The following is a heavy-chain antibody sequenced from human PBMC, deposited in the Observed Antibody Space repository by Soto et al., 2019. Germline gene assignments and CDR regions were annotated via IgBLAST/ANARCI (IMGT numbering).Heavy chain of an antibody. V-gene: IGHV3-9*01. CDR3: AKGFSRYFDS. CDR1: GCTCVDYA. Sequence: GRPLRLSCGASGCTCVDYAMSRIRQVPGKGLEWVSGISWNISAIGYADAVKGRFTISRNNAKNSLYLQMDSLRAEDTALYYCAKGFSRYFDSWGQGVLVTVSS. J-gene: IGHJ4*02. CDR2: ISWNISAI. D-gene: IGHD2-2*01.